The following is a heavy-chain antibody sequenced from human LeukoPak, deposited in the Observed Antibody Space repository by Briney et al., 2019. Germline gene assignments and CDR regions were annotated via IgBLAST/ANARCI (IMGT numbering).Heavy chain of an antibody. Sequence: SETLSLTCAVYGGSFSGYYWSWIRQPPGKGLEWTGEINHSGSTNYNPSLKSRVTISVDTSKNQFSLKLSSVTAADTAVYYCARMEYDRGYYFDYWGQGTLVTVSS. V-gene: IGHV4-34*01. CDR3: ARMEYDRGYYFDY. CDR1: GGSFSGYY. D-gene: IGHD3-22*01. CDR2: INHSGST. J-gene: IGHJ4*02.